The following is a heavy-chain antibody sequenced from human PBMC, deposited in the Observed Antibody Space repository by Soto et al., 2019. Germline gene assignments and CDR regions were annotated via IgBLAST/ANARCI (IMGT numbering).Heavy chain of an antibody. CDR3: AKAPVAVAGTFDY. V-gene: IGHV3-30*18. D-gene: IGHD6-19*01. CDR2: ISYDGSNK. Sequence: QVQLVESGGGVVQPGRSLRLSCAASGFTFSSYGMHCVRQAPGKGLEWVAVISYDGSNKYYADSVKGRFTISRDNSKNTLYLQMNSLRAEDTAVYYCAKAPVAVAGTFDYWGQGTLVTVSS. CDR1: GFTFSSYG. J-gene: IGHJ4*02.